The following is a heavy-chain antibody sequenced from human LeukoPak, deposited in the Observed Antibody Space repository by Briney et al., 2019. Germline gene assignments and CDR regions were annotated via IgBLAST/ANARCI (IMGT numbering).Heavy chain of an antibody. Sequence: ASVKVSCKASGYTFNNYNMHWVRQAPGQGLEWMGIMNPSGGSTSNAQKFQGRVTMTRDTSTSTVYMELSSLRSEDTAVYYCARAYYDSSGYYPLSDHWGQGTLVTVSS. CDR2: MNPSGGST. D-gene: IGHD3-22*01. CDR3: ARAYYDSSGYYPLSDH. J-gene: IGHJ5*02. V-gene: IGHV1-46*02. CDR1: GYTFNNYN.